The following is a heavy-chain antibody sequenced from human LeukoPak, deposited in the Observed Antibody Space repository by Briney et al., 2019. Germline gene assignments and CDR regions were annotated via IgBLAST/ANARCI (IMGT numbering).Heavy chain of an antibody. J-gene: IGHJ4*02. V-gene: IGHV1-69*13. CDR1: GGTFSSYA. CDR3: AFAHYYGSGSAY. CDR2: IIPILGTA. Sequence: ASVKVSCKASGGTFSSYAIGGVRQAPGQGYEGKGGIIPILGTANYAQKFQGRVTITADEATSTAYMELSSLRSEDTAVYYCAFAHYYGSGSAYWGQGTLVTVSS. D-gene: IGHD3-10*01.